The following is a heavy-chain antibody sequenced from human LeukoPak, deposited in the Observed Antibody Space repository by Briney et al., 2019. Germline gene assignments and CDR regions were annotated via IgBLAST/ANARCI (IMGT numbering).Heavy chain of an antibody. CDR1: GGSISSGGYY. CDR2: IYYSGST. D-gene: IGHD6-13*01. CDR3: ARGGGSGYSSSWYLRGDYYYFDY. J-gene: IGHJ4*02. V-gene: IGHV4-31*03. Sequence: SETLSLTCTVSGGSISSGGYYWSWIRQHPGKGLEWIGYIYYSGSTYYNPSLKSRVTISVDTSKNQFSLKPSSVTAADTAVYYCARGGGSGYSSSWYLRGDYYYFDYWGQGTLVTVSS.